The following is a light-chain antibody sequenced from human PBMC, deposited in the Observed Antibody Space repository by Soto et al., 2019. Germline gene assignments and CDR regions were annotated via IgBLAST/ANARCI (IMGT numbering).Light chain of an antibody. CDR3: QQYGSSPLT. Sequence: IVLTQSPGTLSLSPGERATLSCRASQSVSSYLLWYQQKPGQAPRLLIYGASSRATGIPDRFSGSGSGTDFTLTISRLEPEDFAVYSCQQYGSSPLTFGGGKEVDNK. CDR1: QSVSSY. J-gene: IGKJ4*01. CDR2: GAS. V-gene: IGKV3-20*01.